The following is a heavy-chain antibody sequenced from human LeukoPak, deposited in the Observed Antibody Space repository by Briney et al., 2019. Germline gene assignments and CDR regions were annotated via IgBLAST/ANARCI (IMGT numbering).Heavy chain of an antibody. CDR3: AREFTPNYDYVWGSSRYTWVDY. J-gene: IGHJ4*02. V-gene: IGHV4-4*07. D-gene: IGHD3-16*02. Sequence: SETLSLTCTVSGGSISSYYWSWIRQPAGKGLEWIGRIYTSGSTNYNPSLKSRVTMSVDTSKNQFSLKLSSVTAADTAVYYCAREFTPNYDYVWGSSRYTWVDYWGQGTLVTVSS. CDR2: IYTSGST. CDR1: GGSISSYY.